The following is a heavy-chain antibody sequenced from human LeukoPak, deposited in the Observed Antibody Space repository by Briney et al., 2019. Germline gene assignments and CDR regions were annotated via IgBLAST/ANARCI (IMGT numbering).Heavy chain of an antibody. CDR3: ASMGYYYYYMDV. V-gene: IGHV4-61*08. J-gene: IGHJ6*03. CDR1: GGSISSGGYY. D-gene: IGHD3-10*01. CDR2: IYYSGST. Sequence: SETLSLTCTVSGGSISSGGYYWSWIRQHPGKGLEWIGYIYYSGSTNYNPSLKSRVTISVDTSKNQFSLKLSSVTAADTAVYYCASMGYYYYYMDVWGKGTTVTVSS.